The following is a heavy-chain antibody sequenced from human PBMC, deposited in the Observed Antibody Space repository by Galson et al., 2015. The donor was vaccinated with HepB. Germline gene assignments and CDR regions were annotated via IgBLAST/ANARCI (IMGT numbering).Heavy chain of an antibody. CDR3: ARSRNGDNWYFDL. J-gene: IGHJ2*01. Sequence: SLRLSCAASGLTFSRHWMHWVRQAPGKGLVWVSRFNSDGSTTGYADSVKGRFTVFRDNGKNTLYLQMNSLRVEDTAVYYCARSRNGDNWYFDLWGRGTLVTVSS. CDR2: FNSDGSTT. V-gene: IGHV3-74*01. CDR1: GLTFSRHW. D-gene: IGHD2-8*01.